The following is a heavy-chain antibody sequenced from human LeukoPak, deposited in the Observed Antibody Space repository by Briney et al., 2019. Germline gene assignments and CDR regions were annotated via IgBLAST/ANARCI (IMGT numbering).Heavy chain of an antibody. J-gene: IGHJ4*02. D-gene: IGHD3-9*01. CDR3: ARSIDDILTFDY. CDR1: GYTFTNYG. CDR2: INPSGGST. V-gene: IGHV1-46*01. Sequence: ASVKVSCKASGYTFTNYGITWVRQAPGQGLEWMGIINPSGGSTSYAQKFQGRVTMTRDMSTSTVYMELSSLRSEDTAVYYCARSIDDILTFDYWGQGTLVTVSS.